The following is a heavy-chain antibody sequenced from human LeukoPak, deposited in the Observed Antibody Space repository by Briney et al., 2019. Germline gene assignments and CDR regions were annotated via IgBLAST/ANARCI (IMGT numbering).Heavy chain of an antibody. CDR2: ISGSGGST. V-gene: IGHV3-23*01. D-gene: IGHD3-10*01. CDR3: AKGYYYGSGSYSTFDY. Sequence: GGSLRLSCAVSGITLSNYGMSWVRQAPGKGLEWVSTISGSGGSTYYADPVKGRFTISRDNSKNTLYVQMSSLRADDTAVYYCAKGYYYGSGSYSTFDYWGQGTLVTVSS. J-gene: IGHJ4*02. CDR1: GITLSNYG.